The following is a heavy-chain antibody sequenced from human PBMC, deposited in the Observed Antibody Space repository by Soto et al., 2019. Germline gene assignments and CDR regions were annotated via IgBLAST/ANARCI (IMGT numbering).Heavy chain of an antibody. Sequence: GGSLRLSCAASGFTFSSYDMHWVRQATGKGLEWVSAIGTAGDTYYPGSVKGRFTISRENAKNSLYLQMNSLRAEDTAVYYCARQKTIARYCYGMDVWGQGTTVTVSS. V-gene: IGHV3-13*01. J-gene: IGHJ6*02. CDR2: IGTAGDT. CDR1: GFTFSSYD. D-gene: IGHD6-13*01. CDR3: ARQKTIARYCYGMDV.